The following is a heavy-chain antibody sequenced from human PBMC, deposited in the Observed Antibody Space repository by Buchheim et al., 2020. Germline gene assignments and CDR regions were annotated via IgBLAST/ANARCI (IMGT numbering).Heavy chain of an antibody. V-gene: IGHV3-23*04. CDR2: LDSTGAAA. D-gene: IGHD6-13*01. J-gene: IGHJ1*01. CDR3: AIRAGVAAAGTRYFQD. CDR1: GFTFSSYS. Sequence: EVQLVESGGGLVQPGGSLRLSCAASGFTFSSYSMNWVRQAPGKGLEWVSSLDSTGAAALYADSVKGRFTISRDNSKKTLFLELNSVRAEDTAIYYCAIRAGVAAAGTRYFQDWGQGTL.